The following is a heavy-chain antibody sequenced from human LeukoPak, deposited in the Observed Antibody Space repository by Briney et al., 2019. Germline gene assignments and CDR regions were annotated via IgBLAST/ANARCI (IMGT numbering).Heavy chain of an antibody. CDR2: IYYSGST. CDR1: GGSISSSSYY. CDR3: ARSPITVVTPGGAFDI. J-gene: IGHJ3*02. Sequence: PSETLSLTCTVSGGSISSSSYYWGWIRQPPGKGLEWIGSIYYSGSTYYNPSLKSRVTISVDTSKNQFSLKLSSVTAADTAVYYCARSPITVVTPGGAFDIWGQGTMVTVSS. V-gene: IGHV4-39*01. D-gene: IGHD4-23*01.